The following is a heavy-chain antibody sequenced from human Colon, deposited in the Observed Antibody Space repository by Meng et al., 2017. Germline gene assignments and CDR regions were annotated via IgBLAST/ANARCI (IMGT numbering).Heavy chain of an antibody. Sequence: QVQLQGLVPGLVGPSETLSLTCTVSGASVSSDSHYWSWIRQSPGKGLEWIGYIYYTGNTNYNPSLASRVSMSLDTSKNHFSLHLTSVTAADTAIYYCARVNGDFDEAWFDPWGQGTLVTVSS. V-gene: IGHV4-61*03. D-gene: IGHD4-17*01. J-gene: IGHJ5*02. CDR2: IYYTGNT. CDR3: ARVNGDFDEAWFDP. CDR1: GASVSSDSHY.